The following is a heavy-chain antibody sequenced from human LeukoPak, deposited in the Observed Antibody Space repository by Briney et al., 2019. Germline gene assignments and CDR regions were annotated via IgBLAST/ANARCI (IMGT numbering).Heavy chain of an antibody. V-gene: IGHV1-8*01. CDR3: ARHVSNADSSSWYDAFDI. CDR2: MNPNSGNT. Sequence: ASVKASCKASGYTFTSYDINWVRQATGQGLEWMGWMNPNSGNTGYAQKFQGRVTMTRNTSISTAYMELSSLRSEDTAVYYCARHVSNADSSSWYDAFDIWGQGTMVTVSS. J-gene: IGHJ3*02. CDR1: GYTFTSYD. D-gene: IGHD6-13*01.